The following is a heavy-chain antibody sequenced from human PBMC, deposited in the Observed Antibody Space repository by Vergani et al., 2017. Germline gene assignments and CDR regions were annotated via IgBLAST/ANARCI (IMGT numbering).Heavy chain of an antibody. CDR1: GFTFSSYG. J-gene: IGHJ4*02. CDR2: IWYDGSNK. Sequence: QVQLVESGGGVVQPGRSLRLSCAASGFTFSSYGMHWVRQAPGKGLEWVAVIWYDGSNKYYADSVKGRFTISRDNSKNTLYLQMNSLRAEDTAVYYCARAPRFGELGFDYWGQGTLVTVSS. CDR3: ARAPRFGELGFDY. V-gene: IGHV3-33*01. D-gene: IGHD3-10*01.